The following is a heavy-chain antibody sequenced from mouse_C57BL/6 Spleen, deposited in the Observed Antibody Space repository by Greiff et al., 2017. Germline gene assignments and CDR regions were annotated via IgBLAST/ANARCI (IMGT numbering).Heavy chain of an antibody. CDR1: GFNIKDDY. J-gene: IGHJ3*01. CDR2: IAPETGYT. D-gene: IGHD1-1*01. Sequence: EVKLPQSGAELVRPGASVKLSCTASGFNIKDDYMHWVTQRPEQGLEWIGWIAPETGYTEYASKFPGKATITADTSSNTAYLQRSSLTSEDTAVYYCTKGYYGSSPSWFADWGQGTLVTVSA. V-gene: IGHV14-4*01. CDR3: TKGYYGSSPSWFAD.